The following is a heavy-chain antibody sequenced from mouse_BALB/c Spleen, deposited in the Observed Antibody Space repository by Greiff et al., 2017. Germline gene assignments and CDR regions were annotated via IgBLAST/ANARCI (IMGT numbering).Heavy chain of an antibody. CDR3: ARMSNYYGSSSTY. CDR1: GYTFTEYT. V-gene: IGHV1-18*01. J-gene: IGHJ3*01. D-gene: IGHD1-1*01. CDR2: INPNNGGT. Sequence: EVQLQESGPELVKPGASVKISCKTSGYTFTEYTMHWVKQSHGKSLEWIGGINPNNGGTSYNQKFKGKATLTVDKSSSTAYMELRSLTSEDSAVYYVARMSNYYGSSSTYWGQGTLVTVSA.